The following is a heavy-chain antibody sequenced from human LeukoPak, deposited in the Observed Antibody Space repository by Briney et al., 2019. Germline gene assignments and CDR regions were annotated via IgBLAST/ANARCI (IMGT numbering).Heavy chain of an antibody. CDR3: ARMWDYYDSSGLGG. CDR2: IIPIFGTA. V-gene: IGHV1-69*13. Sequence: ASVKVSCKASGGTFSSYAISWVRQAPGQGLDWMGGIIPIFGTANYAQKFQGRVTITADESTSTAYMELSSLRSEDTAVYYCARMWDYYDSSGLGGWGQGTLVTVSS. CDR1: GGTFSSYA. J-gene: IGHJ4*02. D-gene: IGHD3-22*01.